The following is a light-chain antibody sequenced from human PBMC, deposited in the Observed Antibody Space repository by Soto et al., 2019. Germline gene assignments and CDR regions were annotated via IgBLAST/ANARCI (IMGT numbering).Light chain of an antibody. V-gene: IGKV2-30*01. Sequence: DVVMTQSPLSLPVTLGQPASISCRSSRSLVYSDGNTSLNWFQQRPGQSPRRLIFEVSNRDSGVPDRFCGSASGTDFTLKISRVEAEDVGVYYCMQTIQVPSIAFGQGTRLEIK. CDR2: EVS. CDR1: RSLVYSDGNTS. CDR3: MQTIQVPSIA. J-gene: IGKJ5*01.